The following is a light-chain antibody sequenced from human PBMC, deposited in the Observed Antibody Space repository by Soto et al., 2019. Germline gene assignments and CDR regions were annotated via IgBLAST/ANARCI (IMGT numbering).Light chain of an antibody. CDR1: QSVSST. V-gene: IGKV3-15*01. Sequence: EIVMTQSPATLSVSPGERATLSCRASQSVSSTLAWYQQKPGQAPRLLIYGASIRATGIPARFSGGGSGTDFTLTISRLEPEDFAVYYCQQFSSYPLTFGGGTKVDIK. CDR2: GAS. J-gene: IGKJ4*01. CDR3: QQFSSYPLT.